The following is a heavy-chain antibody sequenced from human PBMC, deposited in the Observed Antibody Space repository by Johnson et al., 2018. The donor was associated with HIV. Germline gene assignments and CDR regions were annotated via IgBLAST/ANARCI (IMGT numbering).Heavy chain of an antibody. D-gene: IGHD3-22*01. CDR2: IRGSDGST. V-gene: IGHV3-23*04. J-gene: IGHJ3*02. CDR1: GFTFSSHA. Sequence: VQLVESGGGLVQPGGSLRLSCVVSGFTFSSHAMSWVRQAPGKGLEWVSAIRGSDGSTDYADSVKGRFTISRDNSKNTLYLQMNSLRAEDTAVYYCASPYNYDSSGYYYAWAFDIWGQGTMVTVSS. CDR3: ASPYNYDSSGYYYAWAFDI.